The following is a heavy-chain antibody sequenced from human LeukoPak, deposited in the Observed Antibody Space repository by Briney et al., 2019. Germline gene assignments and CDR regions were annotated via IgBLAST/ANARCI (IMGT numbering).Heavy chain of an antibody. V-gene: IGHV5-51*01. J-gene: IGHJ4*02. D-gene: IGHD3-10*01. CDR1: GYSFTSYW. Sequence: NLGESLKISCKGSGYSFTSYWIGWVRQMPGKGLEWMGIIYPGDSDTRYSPSFQGQVTISADKSISTAYLQWSSLKASDTAMYYCARHSPHYYGSGSYHDYWGQGTLVTVSS. CDR3: ARHSPHYYGSGSYHDY. CDR2: IYPGDSDT.